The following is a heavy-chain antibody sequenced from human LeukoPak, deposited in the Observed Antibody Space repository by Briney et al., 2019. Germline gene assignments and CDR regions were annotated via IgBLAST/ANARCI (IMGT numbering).Heavy chain of an antibody. CDR2: ISYDGSNK. CDR1: GFTFSSYG. V-gene: IGHV3-30*18. J-gene: IGHJ4*02. D-gene: IGHD4-17*01. CDR3: AKRNYGDLRPDY. Sequence: GGSLRLSCAASGFTFSSYGMHWVRQAPGKGLEWVAVISYDGSNKYYADSVKGRFTISRDNSKNTLYLQMNSLRAEDTAVYYCAKRNYGDLRPDYWGQGTLVTVSS.